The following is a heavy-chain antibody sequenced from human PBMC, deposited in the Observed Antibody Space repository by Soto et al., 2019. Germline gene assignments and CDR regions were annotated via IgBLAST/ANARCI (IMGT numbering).Heavy chain of an antibody. CDR2: ISAYNGNT. CDR3: ARESFRPRIAVAGTVYFDY. Sequence: GASVKVSCKASGYTFTSYGISWVRQAPGQGLEWMGWISAYNGNTNYAQKLQGRVTMTTDTSTSTAYMELRSLRSDDTAVYYCARESFRPRIAVAGTVYFDYWGQGTLVTVSS. D-gene: IGHD6-19*01. J-gene: IGHJ4*02. CDR1: GYTFTSYG. V-gene: IGHV1-18*01.